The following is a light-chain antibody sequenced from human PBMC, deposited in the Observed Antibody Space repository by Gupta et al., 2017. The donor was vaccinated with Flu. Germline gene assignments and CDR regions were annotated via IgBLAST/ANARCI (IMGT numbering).Light chain of an antibody. V-gene: IGKV4-1*01. CDR2: WAS. CDR1: QSSLYSPNNKNY. Sequence: SMGERATINCKSSQSSLYSPNNKNYLAWYQQKPGQPPKLLIYWASTRESGVPDRFSGSGTGTDFTLTISSLQAEDVAVYYCQQYYTPPISFVQGTRLEIK. J-gene: IGKJ5*01. CDR3: QQYYTPPIS.